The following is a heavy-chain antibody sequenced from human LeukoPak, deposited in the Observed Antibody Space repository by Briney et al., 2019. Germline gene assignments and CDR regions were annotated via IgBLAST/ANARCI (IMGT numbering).Heavy chain of an antibody. CDR2: ISSSGSTI. Sequence: GGSLRLPCAASGFTFSSYEMNWVRQAPGKGLEWVSYISSSGSTIYYADSVKGRFTISRDNAKNSLYLQMNSLRAEDTAVYYCAREAGKWDLNDDYWGQGTLVTVSS. J-gene: IGHJ4*02. CDR1: GFTFSSYE. D-gene: IGHD1-26*01. V-gene: IGHV3-48*03. CDR3: AREAGKWDLNDDY.